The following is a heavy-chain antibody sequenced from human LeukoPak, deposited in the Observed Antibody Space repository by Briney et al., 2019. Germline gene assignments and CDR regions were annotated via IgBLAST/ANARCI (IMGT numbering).Heavy chain of an antibody. J-gene: IGHJ5*02. Sequence: GGSLRLSCAASGFTFSIYDMHWVRQAPGKGLEYISAISSNGGSIYYANSVKGRFTISRNNSKNTLYLQMGSRRAEDMAVYYCARGPSSGYYYGWFDAWGQGTLVTVSS. CDR3: ARGPSSGYYYGWFDA. D-gene: IGHD3-22*01. CDR1: GFTFSIYD. V-gene: IGHV3-64*01. CDR2: ISSNGGSI.